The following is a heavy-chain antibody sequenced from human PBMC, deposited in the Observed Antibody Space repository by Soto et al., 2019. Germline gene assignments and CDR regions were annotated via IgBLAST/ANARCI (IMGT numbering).Heavy chain of an antibody. CDR2: INAGNGNT. CDR1: GYTFTSYA. D-gene: IGHD3-3*01. V-gene: IGHV1-3*01. Sequence: ASVKVSCKASGYTFTSYAMHWVRQAPGQRLEWMGWINAGNGNTKYPQKFQGRVTITRDTSASTAYMELSSLRSEDTAVYYCARDTLGVRVVIPRVNYGMDVWGQGTTVTVSS. J-gene: IGHJ6*02. CDR3: ARDTLGVRVVIPRVNYGMDV.